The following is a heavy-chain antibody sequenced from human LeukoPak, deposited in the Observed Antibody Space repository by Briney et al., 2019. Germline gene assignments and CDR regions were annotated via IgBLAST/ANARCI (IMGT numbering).Heavy chain of an antibody. CDR1: GFTFSSYS. CDR2: ISSSSSYI. Sequence: KPGGSLRLSCAASGFTFSSYSMNWVRQAPGKGLEWVSSISSSSSYIYYADSVKGRFAISRDNAKNSLYLQMNSLRAEDTAVYYCARDHHRFGVSRVNDYWGQGTLVTVSS. J-gene: IGHJ4*02. CDR3: ARDHHRFGVSRVNDY. D-gene: IGHD3-10*01. V-gene: IGHV3-21*01.